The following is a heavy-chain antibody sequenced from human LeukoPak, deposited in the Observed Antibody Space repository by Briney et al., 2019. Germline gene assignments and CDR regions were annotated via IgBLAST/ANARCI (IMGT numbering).Heavy chain of an antibody. CDR2: ISGSGGTT. J-gene: IGHJ4*02. CDR1: GFTFSNYA. D-gene: IGHD6-19*01. V-gene: IGHV3-23*01. Sequence: GGSLRLSCAASGFTFSNYAMSWVRQAPGKGPEWVSAISGSGGTTSYAGSVKGRFTISRDISENTLYLQMNSLRAEDTAIYYCAKTSSGHYYFDYWGQGTLVTVSS. CDR3: AKTSSGHYYFDY.